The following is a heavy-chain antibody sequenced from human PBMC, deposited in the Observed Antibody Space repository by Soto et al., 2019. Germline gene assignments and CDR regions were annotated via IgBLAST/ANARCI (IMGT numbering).Heavy chain of an antibody. D-gene: IGHD2-8*01. Sequence: ASVKVSCKASGYTFTSYYMHCVRQAPGQGLEWMGIINPSGGSTSYAQKFQGRVTMTRDTSTSTVYMELSSLRSEDTAVYYCARDKGAGLMVYAIGGAWFDPWGQGTLVTVSS. J-gene: IGHJ5*02. V-gene: IGHV1-46*01. CDR3: ARDKGAGLMVYAIGGAWFDP. CDR1: GYTFTSYY. CDR2: INPSGGST.